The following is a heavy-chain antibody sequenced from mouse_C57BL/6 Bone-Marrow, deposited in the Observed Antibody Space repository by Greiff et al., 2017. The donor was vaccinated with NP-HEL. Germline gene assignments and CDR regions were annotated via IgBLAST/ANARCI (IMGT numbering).Heavy chain of an antibody. Sequence: QVQLQQPGAELVKPGASVKMSCKASGYTFTSYWITWVKQRPGQGLEWIGDIYPGSGSTNYNEKFKSKATQTVDTSSSTAYMQLSSLTSEDSAVYYCAKTGYYGPWFAYWGQGTLVTVSA. J-gene: IGHJ3*01. CDR1: GYTFTSYW. D-gene: IGHD1-2*01. CDR3: AKTGYYGPWFAY. CDR2: IYPGSGST. V-gene: IGHV1-55*01.